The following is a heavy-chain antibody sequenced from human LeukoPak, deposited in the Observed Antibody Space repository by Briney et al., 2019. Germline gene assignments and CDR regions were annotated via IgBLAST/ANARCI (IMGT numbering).Heavy chain of an antibody. D-gene: IGHD3-16*02. J-gene: IGHJ2*01. CDR2: INHSGTS. Sequence: SETLSLTCAVYGGSFSGYFWEWIRQPPGKGLEWIGEINHSGTSNSNPSLKTRATISVDTSKNQFSLKLRSVTAADTAVYYCARALQENYVRGSFRPLRRYFDRWGRGTLVAVSP. CDR1: GGSFSGYF. V-gene: IGHV4-34*01. CDR3: ARALQENYVRGSFRPLRRYFDR.